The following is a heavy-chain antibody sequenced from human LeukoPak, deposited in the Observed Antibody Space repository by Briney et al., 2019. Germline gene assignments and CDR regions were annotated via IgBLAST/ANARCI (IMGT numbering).Heavy chain of an antibody. Sequence: PGGSLRLSCAPSGFTFSNYELNWVRQAPGKGLEWLSYISSSGRNIYYADSVNGRFTISRDNAKNSLYLQMNSLRAEDTAVHYCARDLVQLWSKDYWGQGTLVTVSS. CDR3: ARDLVQLWSKDY. CDR1: GFTFSNYE. D-gene: IGHD5-18*01. J-gene: IGHJ4*02. V-gene: IGHV3-48*03. CDR2: ISSSGRNI.